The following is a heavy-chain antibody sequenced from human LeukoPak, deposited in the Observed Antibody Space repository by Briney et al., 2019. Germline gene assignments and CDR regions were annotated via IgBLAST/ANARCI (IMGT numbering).Heavy chain of an antibody. Sequence: GASVKVSCKTSGYTFTAYYIHWGRQAPGQGLEWMGWISAYNGNTNYAQKLQGRVTMTTDTSTSTAYMELRSLRSDDTAVYYCARDARFESIAARRDGPYYYYCMDVWGKGTTVTISS. CDR2: ISAYNGNT. V-gene: IGHV1-18*04. D-gene: IGHD6-6*01. J-gene: IGHJ6*03. CDR1: GYTFTAYY. CDR3: ARDARFESIAARRDGPYYYYCMDV.